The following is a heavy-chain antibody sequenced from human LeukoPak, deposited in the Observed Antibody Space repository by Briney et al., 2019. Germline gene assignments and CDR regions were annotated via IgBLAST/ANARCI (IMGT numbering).Heavy chain of an antibody. CDR1: GYTLTELS. D-gene: IGHD3-10*01. Sequence: ASVKVSCKVSGYTLTELSMHWVRQASGKGLEWMGGSDPEDGETIYAQKFQGRVTMTEDTSTDTAYMELSSLRSEDTAVYYCATDTQAGQRYYYYYYGMDVWGQGTTVTVSS. CDR2: SDPEDGET. CDR3: ATDTQAGQRYYYYYYGMDV. J-gene: IGHJ6*02. V-gene: IGHV1-24*01.